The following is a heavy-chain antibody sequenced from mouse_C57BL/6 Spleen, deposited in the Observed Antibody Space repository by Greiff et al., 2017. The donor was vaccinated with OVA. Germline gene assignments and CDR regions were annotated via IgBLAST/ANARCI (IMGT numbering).Heavy chain of an antibody. Sequence: EVKLMESGGGLVKPGGSRKLPCAASGFISSSFAWSWVRQTPEKRREWVATISDGGSYTYYPDNVKGRFTISRDNAKNNLYLQMSHLKSEDTAMYYCARIITTVVEENAMDYWGQGTSVTVSS. CDR3: ARIITTVVEENAMDY. D-gene: IGHD1-1*01. V-gene: IGHV5-4*03. J-gene: IGHJ4*01. CDR2: ISDGGSYT. CDR1: GFISSSFA.